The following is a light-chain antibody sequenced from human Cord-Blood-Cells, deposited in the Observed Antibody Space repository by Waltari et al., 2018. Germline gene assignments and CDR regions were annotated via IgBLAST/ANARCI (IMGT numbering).Light chain of an antibody. CDR3: CSYAGSSTFG. J-gene: IGLJ2*01. V-gene: IGLV2-23*03. Sequence: QSALTQPASVSGSPGQSITISCTGTRRDVGSYNLVPWYQQTPGKAPKLMIYEGSKRPSGVSNRFSGSKSGNTASLTISGLQAEDEADYYCCSYAGSSTFGFGGGTKLTVL. CDR1: RRDVGSYNL. CDR2: EGS.